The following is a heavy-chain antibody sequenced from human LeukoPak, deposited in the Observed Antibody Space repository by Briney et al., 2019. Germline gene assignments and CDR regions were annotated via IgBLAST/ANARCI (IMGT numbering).Heavy chain of an antibody. CDR1: GYTFTDYY. J-gene: IGHJ5*02. V-gene: IGHV1-2*02. Sequence: ASVKVSCKASGYTFTDYYMHWVRQAPGQGPEWMGWISTNRGGTNYAQKFQGRVTMTRDTSISTAYMELSRLRSDDTAVYYCVRDQSTVGATGPFDPWGQGTLVTVSS. CDR2: ISTNRGGT. CDR3: VRDQSTVGATGPFDP. D-gene: IGHD1-26*01.